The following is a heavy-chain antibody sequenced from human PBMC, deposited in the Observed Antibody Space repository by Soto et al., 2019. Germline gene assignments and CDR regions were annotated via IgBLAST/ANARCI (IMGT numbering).Heavy chain of an antibody. J-gene: IGHJ4*02. Sequence: VQLVESGGGVVQPGRSLRLSCAASGFTFSSYAMHWVRQAPGKGLEWVAVVSHDGNNKYYGDFVKGRFTISRDNSKNTLFLQMSSLRAEDTAVYYCATDSGSSGPGDCWGQGTLVTVSS. D-gene: IGHD6-19*01. CDR1: GFTFSSYA. V-gene: IGHV3-30-3*01. CDR3: ATDSGSSGPGDC. CDR2: VSHDGNNK.